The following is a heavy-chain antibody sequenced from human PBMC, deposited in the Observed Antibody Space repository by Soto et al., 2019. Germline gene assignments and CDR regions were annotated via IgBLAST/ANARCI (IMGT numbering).Heavy chain of an antibody. CDR3: FRALDGRRGCSAGSAFRRNRSSDL. J-gene: IGHJ2*01. Sequence: PGKGLEWIGYIYYSGDTYYNPSLKSRLTISLDTSKNQLSLKLNSVTAADTAVYFCFRALDGRRGCSAGSAFRRNRSSDL. V-gene: IGHV4-30-4*01. CDR2: IYYSGDT. D-gene: IGHD3-3*02.